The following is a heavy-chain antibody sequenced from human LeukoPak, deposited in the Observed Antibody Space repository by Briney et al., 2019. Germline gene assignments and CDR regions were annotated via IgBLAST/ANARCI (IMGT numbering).Heavy chain of an antibody. CDR1: GGSFSGYY. D-gene: IGHD2-15*01. CDR3: ARGSCSGGSCYYYYYYMDV. V-gene: IGHV4-34*01. Sequence: SETLSLTCAVYGGSFSGYYWSWLRQPPGKGLEWIGEINHSGSTNYNPSLKSRVTISVDTSKNQFSLKLSSVTAADTAVYYCARGSCSGGSCYYYYYYMDVWGKGTTVTVSS. J-gene: IGHJ6*03. CDR2: INHSGST.